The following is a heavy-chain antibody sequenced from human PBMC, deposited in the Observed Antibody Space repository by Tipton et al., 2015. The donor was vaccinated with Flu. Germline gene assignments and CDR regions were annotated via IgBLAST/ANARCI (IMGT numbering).Heavy chain of an antibody. D-gene: IGHD2-15*01. Sequence: TLSLICAVYGGSFSGYYWSWIRQPPGKGLEWIGEINHSGSTNYNPSLKSRVTISVDTSKNQFSLKLSSVTAADTAVYYCARGSNAAATRTRTLGYWGQGTLVTVSS. CDR2: INHSGST. V-gene: IGHV4-34*01. CDR3: ARGSNAAATRTRTLGY. CDR1: GGSFSGYY. J-gene: IGHJ4*02.